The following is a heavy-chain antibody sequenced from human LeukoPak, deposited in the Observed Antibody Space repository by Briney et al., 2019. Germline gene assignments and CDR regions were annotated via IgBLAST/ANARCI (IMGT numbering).Heavy chain of an antibody. CDR3: ARETPEASCSRNSCTRSGPNWFDS. CDR1: GYSFTAYY. D-gene: IGHD2-2*01. J-gene: IGHJ5*01. V-gene: IGHV1-2*02. Sequence: GASVKVSCKASGYSFTAYYINWLRQAPGQGLEWMGWMNPNSGGTEYAQKFRGRVTMTRDTSISTAYMELSRLEYDDTAVYYCARETPEASCSRNSCTRSGPNWFDSWGQGTLVTVSS. CDR2: MNPNSGGT.